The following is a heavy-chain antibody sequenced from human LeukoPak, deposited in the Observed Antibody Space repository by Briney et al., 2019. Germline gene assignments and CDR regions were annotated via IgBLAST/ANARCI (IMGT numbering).Heavy chain of an antibody. V-gene: IGHV3-43D*03. CDR3: AQGAAGTSQYMDV. CDR2: ISWDGGST. D-gene: IGHD6-13*01. CDR1: GFTFDDYA. J-gene: IGHJ6*03. Sequence: GGSLRLSCAASGFTFDDYAMHWVRQAPGKGLEWVSLISWDGGSTYYADSVKGRFTISRDNSKNSLYLQMNSLRAEDTALYYCAQGAAGTSQYMDVWGKGTTVTVSS.